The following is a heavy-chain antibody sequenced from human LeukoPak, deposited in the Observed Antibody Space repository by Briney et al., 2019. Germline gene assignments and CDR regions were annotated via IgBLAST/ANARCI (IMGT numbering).Heavy chain of an antibody. Sequence: ASVKVSCKASGGTFSSYAISWVRQAPGQGLEWMGGIIPIFGTANYAQKFQGRVTITADESTSTAYMELSSLRSEDTAVYYCARGSECRDGYKPCPSIDYWGQGTLVTVSS. CDR3: ARGSECRDGYKPCPSIDY. CDR1: GGTFSSYA. CDR2: IIPIFGTA. V-gene: IGHV1-69*13. D-gene: IGHD5-24*01. J-gene: IGHJ4*02.